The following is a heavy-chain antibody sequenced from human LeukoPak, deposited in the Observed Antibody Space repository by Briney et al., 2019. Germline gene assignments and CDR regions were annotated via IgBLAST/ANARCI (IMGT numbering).Heavy chain of an antibody. CDR1: GGSFSGYY. CDR3: ARVRNRWYYYDSSGYYYDY. J-gene: IGHJ4*02. CDR2: INHSGST. Sequence: SETLSLTCAVYGGSFSGYYWSWIRQPPGKGLEWTGEINHSGSTNYNPSLKSRVTISVDTSKNQFSLKLSSVTAADTAVYYCARVRNRWYYYDSSGYYYDYWGQGTLVTVSS. V-gene: IGHV4-34*01. D-gene: IGHD3-22*01.